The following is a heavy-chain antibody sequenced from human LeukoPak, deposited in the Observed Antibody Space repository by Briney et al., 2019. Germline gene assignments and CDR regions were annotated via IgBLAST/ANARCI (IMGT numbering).Heavy chain of an antibody. CDR2: IWYDGSNK. CDR1: GFTFSSYG. V-gene: IGHV3-33*08. Sequence: GGSLRLSCAASGFTFSSYGMHWVRQAPGKGLEWVAVIWYDGSNKYYADSVKGRFTISRDNSKNTLYLQMNSLRAEDTAVYYCERDQIVVVPAQYYYYYYGMDVWGQGTTVTVSS. CDR3: ERDQIVVVPAQYYYYYYGMDV. D-gene: IGHD2-2*01. J-gene: IGHJ6*02.